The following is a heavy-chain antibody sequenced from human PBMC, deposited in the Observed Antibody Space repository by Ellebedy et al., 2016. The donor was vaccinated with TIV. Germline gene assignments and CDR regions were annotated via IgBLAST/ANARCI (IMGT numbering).Heavy chain of an antibody. CDR3: ARGGYCSSTSCAPADAFDV. V-gene: IGHV3-33*01. D-gene: IGHD2-2*01. CDR1: GFPFSTYV. J-gene: IGHJ3*01. Sequence: GESLKISCAASGFPFSTYVMHWVRQAPGKGLEWAAVIWSDGSSKYYSVSVKGRFTISGDSSKNTVYLQMTSLRADDTAVDYCARGGYCSSTSCAPADAFDVWGPGTEVTISS. CDR2: IWSDGSSK.